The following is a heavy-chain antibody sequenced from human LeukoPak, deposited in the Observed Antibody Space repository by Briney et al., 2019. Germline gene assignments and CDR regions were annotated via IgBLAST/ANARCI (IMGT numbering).Heavy chain of an antibody. D-gene: IGHD6-19*01. Sequence: ASVKVSCKASGNTFSGYYMNWVRQAPGQGLEWMGRINPKSGGTNYAQKFQGRVTMTRDMSNSTVYMELRRLRSDDTAVYYCAREVAVAGTDFDYWGQGTLVTVSS. CDR2: INPKSGGT. CDR1: GNTFSGYY. CDR3: AREVAVAGTDFDY. J-gene: IGHJ4*02. V-gene: IGHV1-2*06.